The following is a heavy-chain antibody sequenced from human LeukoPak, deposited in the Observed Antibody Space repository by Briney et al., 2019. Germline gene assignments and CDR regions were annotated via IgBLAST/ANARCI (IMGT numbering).Heavy chain of an antibody. J-gene: IGHJ4*02. D-gene: IGHD3-22*01. Sequence: GGSLRLSCAASVFPFSVCSMKWVRSARGRGLVWVSSISGSSAYRYYADSVKGRFTVSSDNAKNSLYLQMSSLRAEDTAVYYCAKAYYDSSGYSYYFDYWGQGTLVTVSS. CDR2: ISGSSAYR. CDR3: AKAYYDSSGYSYYFDY. CDR1: VFPFSVCS. V-gene: IGHV3-21*01.